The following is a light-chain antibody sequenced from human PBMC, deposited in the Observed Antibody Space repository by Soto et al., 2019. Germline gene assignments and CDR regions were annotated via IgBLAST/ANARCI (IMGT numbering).Light chain of an antibody. CDR1: SSDVGGYDY. V-gene: IGLV2-14*01. CDR3: SSYTSSSTLV. Sequence: SALTQPASVSGSPGQSITISCTGTSSDVGGYDYVSWYQQHPGKAPKLMIFEVRNRPSGVSNRFSASKSGNTASLTISDLQAEDEADYHCSSYTSSSTLVFGGGTKLTVL. CDR2: EVR. J-gene: IGLJ3*02.